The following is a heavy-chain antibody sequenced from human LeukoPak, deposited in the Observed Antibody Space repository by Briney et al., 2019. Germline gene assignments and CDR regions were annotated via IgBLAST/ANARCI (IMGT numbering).Heavy chain of an antibody. CDR3: ARGPYRLGPHMVRGVPGPAFDI. CDR1: GGSISSYY. D-gene: IGHD3-10*01. Sequence: SETLSLTCTVSGGSISSYYWSWIRQPPGKGLEWIGYIYYSGSTNYNPSLKSRVTISVDTSKNQFSLKLSSVTAADTAVYYCARGPYRLGPHMVRGVPGPAFDIWGQGTMVTVSS. J-gene: IGHJ3*02. CDR2: IYYSGST. V-gene: IGHV4-59*01.